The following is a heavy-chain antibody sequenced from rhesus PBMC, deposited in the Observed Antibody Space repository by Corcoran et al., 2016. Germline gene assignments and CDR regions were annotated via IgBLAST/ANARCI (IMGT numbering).Heavy chain of an antibody. CDR2: ISGSVSST. CDR1: GGSISSNY. D-gene: IGHD6-13*01. CDR3: ARQGGAAGRGDY. Sequence: QLQLQESGPGLVKPSETLSVTCAVSGGSISSNYWSWIRQPPGKGLEWIGRISGSVSSTNHNPSLKSRVTLSVDTAKNQLSLKLSSVTAADTAVYYCARQGGAAGRGDYWGQGVLVTVSS. J-gene: IGHJ4*01. V-gene: IGHV4-169*01.